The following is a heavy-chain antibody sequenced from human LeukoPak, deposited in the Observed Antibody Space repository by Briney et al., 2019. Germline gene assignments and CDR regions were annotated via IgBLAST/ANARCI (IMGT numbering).Heavy chain of an antibody. V-gene: IGHV3-23*01. J-gene: IGHJ6*04. CDR2: ISGSGGST. CDR3: AELGITMIGGV. CDR1: GFTVSSNS. D-gene: IGHD3-10*02. Sequence: GGSLRLSCTVSGFTVSSNSMSWVRQAPGKGLEWASAISGSGGSTYYADSVKGRFTISRDNAKNSLYLQMNSLRAEDTAVYYCAELGITMIGGVWGKGTTVTISS.